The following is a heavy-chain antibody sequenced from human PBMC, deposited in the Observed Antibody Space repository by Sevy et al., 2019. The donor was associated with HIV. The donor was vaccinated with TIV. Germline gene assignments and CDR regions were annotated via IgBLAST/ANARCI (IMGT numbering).Heavy chain of an antibody. CDR1: GFTFSSYG. CDR2: IWYDGSNK. CDR3: SRAGRGVVVITKPLDY. D-gene: IGHD3-22*01. V-gene: IGHV3-33*01. Sequence: GGSLRLSCAASGFTFSSYGMHWVRQAPGKGLEWVAVIWYDGSNKYYADSVKGRFTISRDNSKNTLYLQMNSLRAEDTAVYYCSRAGRGVVVITKPLDYWGQGTLVTVSS. J-gene: IGHJ4*02.